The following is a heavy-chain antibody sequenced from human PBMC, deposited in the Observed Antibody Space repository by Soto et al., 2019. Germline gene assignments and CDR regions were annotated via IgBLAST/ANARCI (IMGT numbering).Heavy chain of an antibody. V-gene: IGHV4-59*01. D-gene: IGHD3-22*01. CDR1: GGSISSYY. CDR2: IYYSGST. Sequence: SETLSLTCTVSGGSISSYYWSWIRQPPGKGLEWIGYIYYSGSTNYNPSLKSRVTISVDTSKNQFSLKLSSVTAADTAVYYCARAYYYDSSGEIDYWGQGTLVTVSS. CDR3: ARAYYYDSSGEIDY. J-gene: IGHJ4*02.